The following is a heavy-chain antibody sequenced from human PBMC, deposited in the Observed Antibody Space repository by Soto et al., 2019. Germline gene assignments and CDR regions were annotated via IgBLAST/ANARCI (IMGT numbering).Heavy chain of an antibody. J-gene: IGHJ6*02. CDR1: GGSISSGDYY. CDR2: IYYSGST. CDR3: ARVSTIFGVETRGMDV. Sequence: LSLTCTVSGGSISSGDYYWSWIRQPPGKGLEWIGYIYYSGSTYYNPSLKSRVTISVDTSKNQFSLKLSSVTAADTAVYYCARVSTIFGVETRGMDVWGQGTTVTVSS. D-gene: IGHD3-3*01. V-gene: IGHV4-30-4*01.